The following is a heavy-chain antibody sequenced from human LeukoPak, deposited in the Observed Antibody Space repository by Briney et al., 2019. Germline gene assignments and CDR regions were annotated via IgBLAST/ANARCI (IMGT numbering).Heavy chain of an antibody. J-gene: IGHJ4*02. V-gene: IGHV3-23*01. CDR3: AKNYDTSGYYRPFDY. CDR1: GFTFSSYA. Sequence: GGSLRLSCAASGFTFSSYAMCWVRQAPGKGLEWVSAISGSGVSTYYADSVKGRFTISRDNSKNTLYLQMNSLRAEDTAVYSCAKNYDTSGYYRPFDYWGQGALVTVSS. D-gene: IGHD3-22*01. CDR2: ISGSGVST.